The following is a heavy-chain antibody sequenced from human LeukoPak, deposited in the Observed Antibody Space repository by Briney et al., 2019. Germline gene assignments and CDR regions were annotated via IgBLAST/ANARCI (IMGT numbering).Heavy chain of an antibody. J-gene: IGHJ5*02. CDR1: GGSISSGGYS. Sequence: SETLSLTCAVSGGSISSGGYSWSWIRQPAGKGLEWIGRIYTSGSTNYNPSLKSRVTMSVDTSKNQFSLKLSSVTAADTAVYYCARDRWTTIFGVVTNWFDPWGQGTLVTVSS. CDR2: IYTSGST. D-gene: IGHD3-3*01. V-gene: IGHV4-61*02. CDR3: ARDRWTTIFGVVTNWFDP.